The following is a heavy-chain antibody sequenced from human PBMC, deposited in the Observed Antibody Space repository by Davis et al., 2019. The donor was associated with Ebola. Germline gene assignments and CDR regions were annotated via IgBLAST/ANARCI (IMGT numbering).Heavy chain of an antibody. Sequence: MPSETLSLTCSVSGASVITDRFHWTWIRQSPGKGLEWIGYIYYRGSTNYNPSLRNRVTISVASSKNQFSLMLTSVTAADTAVYYCARVHEYTDYFHFDPWGQGILVTVSS. J-gene: IGHJ5*02. CDR3: ARVHEYTDYFHFDP. V-gene: IGHV4-61*01. D-gene: IGHD2/OR15-2a*01. CDR2: IYYRGST. CDR1: GASVITDRFH.